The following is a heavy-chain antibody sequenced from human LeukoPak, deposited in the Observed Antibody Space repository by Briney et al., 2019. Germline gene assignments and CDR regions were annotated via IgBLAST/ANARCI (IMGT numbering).Heavy chain of an antibody. J-gene: IGHJ3*02. V-gene: IGHV1-8*03. CDR2: MNPNSGNT. D-gene: IGHD4-17*01. Sequence: GGSVKVSCKASGYTFTSYDINWVRQATGQGLEWMGWMNPNSGNTGYAQKFQGRVTITRNTSISTAYMELSSLRSEDTAVYYCARGSYDYGDFVAAFDIWGQGTMVTVSS. CDR3: ARGSYDYGDFVAAFDI. CDR1: GYTFTSYD.